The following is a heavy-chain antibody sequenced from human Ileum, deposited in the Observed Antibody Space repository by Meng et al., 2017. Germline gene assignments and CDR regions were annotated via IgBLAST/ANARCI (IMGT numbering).Heavy chain of an antibody. J-gene: IGHJ4*02. CDR2: IYQVGST. CDR1: GGSISSSAYS. CDR3: ASSTSGPELNY. Sequence: HLQLPESGLGLVTSSQTLSLTCTVSGGSISSSAYSWTWIRQPPGKGLEWIGYIYQVGSTNYNPSLKSRVTIFVDTSKNQFSLKLTSVTAADTAVYYCASSTSGPELNYWGQGTLVTVSS. D-gene: IGHD2/OR15-2a*01. V-gene: IGHV4-30-2*01.